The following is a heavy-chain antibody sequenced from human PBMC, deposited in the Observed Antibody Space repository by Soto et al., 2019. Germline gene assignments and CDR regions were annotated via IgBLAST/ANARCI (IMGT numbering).Heavy chain of an antibody. CDR1: GASMNIYH. Sequence: TSETLSLTCTVSGASMNIYHWSWIRQPAGKGLEWIGHIHSSGSTNYNPSLKSRVTMSVDTSKNQFSLRLMSLTAADTAVYYCARDQGVAAAGITWFDPWGQGSLVTVSS. CDR3: ARDQGVAAAGITWFDP. D-gene: IGHD6-13*01. CDR2: IHSSGST. V-gene: IGHV4-4*07. J-gene: IGHJ5*02.